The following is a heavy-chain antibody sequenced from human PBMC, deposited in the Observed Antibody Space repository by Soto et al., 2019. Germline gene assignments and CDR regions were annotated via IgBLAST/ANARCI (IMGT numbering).Heavy chain of an antibody. CDR1: GDSVFDGRW. CDR2: THHNGGT. CDR3: AREGGYRLEY. D-gene: IGHD1-26*01. V-gene: IGHV4-4*02. J-gene: IGHJ4*02. Sequence: QVQLQESGPGLVKPSGTLSLTCAVSGDSVFDGRWWSWVRLPPGKGLEWIGETHHNGGTNYNPSLKSRVNISVDKSNNHFSLNLTSVTAADTAVYYCAREGGYRLEYWGQGTLVTDSS.